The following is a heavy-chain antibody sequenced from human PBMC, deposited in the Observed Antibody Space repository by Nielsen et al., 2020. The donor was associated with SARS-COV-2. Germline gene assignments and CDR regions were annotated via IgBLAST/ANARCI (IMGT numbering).Heavy chain of an antibody. V-gene: IGHV4-59*12. Sequence: SETLSLTCTVSGGSISSYYWSWIRQPPGKGLEWIGYIYYSGSTNYNPSLKSRVTISVDTSKNQFSLKLSSVTAADTAVYYCARKGSRQWLAEYYFDYWGQGTLVTVSS. CDR2: IYYSGST. CDR1: GGSISSYY. J-gene: IGHJ4*02. CDR3: ARKGSRQWLAEYYFDY. D-gene: IGHD6-19*01.